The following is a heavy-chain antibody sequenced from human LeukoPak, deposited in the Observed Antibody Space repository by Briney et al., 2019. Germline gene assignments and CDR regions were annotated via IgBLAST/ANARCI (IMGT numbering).Heavy chain of an antibody. Sequence: ASVKVSCKASGYTFTSYDINWVRQTTGQGLEWMGWMNPNSGNTGYAQKFQGRVTITRNTSISTAYMELSSLRSEDTAVYYCARGGRIRGNWFDPWGQGTLVTVSS. V-gene: IGHV1-8*03. D-gene: IGHD1-14*01. CDR2: MNPNSGNT. CDR3: ARGGRIRGNWFDP. CDR1: GYTFTSYD. J-gene: IGHJ5*02.